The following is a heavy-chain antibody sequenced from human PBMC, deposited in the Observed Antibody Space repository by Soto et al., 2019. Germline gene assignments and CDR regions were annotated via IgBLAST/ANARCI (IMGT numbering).Heavy chain of an antibody. V-gene: IGHV3-33*01. CDR1: GFTFSSYG. Sequence: GGSLRLSCAASGFTFSSYGMHWVRQAPGKGLEWVADIWSNGSTKYYADSVKGRFTISRDNAKNSLYLQMNSLRDEDTAVYYCAREIMITFGGVIAPAYGMDVWGQGTTVTVSS. CDR3: AREIMITFGGVIAPAYGMDV. CDR2: IWSNGSTK. D-gene: IGHD3-16*02. J-gene: IGHJ6*02.